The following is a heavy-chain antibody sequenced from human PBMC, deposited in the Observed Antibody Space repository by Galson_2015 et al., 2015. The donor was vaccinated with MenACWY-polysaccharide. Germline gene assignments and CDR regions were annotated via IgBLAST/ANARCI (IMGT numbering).Heavy chain of an antibody. V-gene: IGHV2-5*02. D-gene: IGHD3-22*01. J-gene: IGHJ5*02. Sequence: PALVKPTQTLTLPCTFSGFSLRTSGVGVGWIRQPPGKALEWLALIYWDDDKRYSPSLKSRLTITKDTSKNQVVLTMTNMDPVDTATYYCARADSSGYYLPVGFDPWGQGTLSPSPQ. CDR3: ARADSSGYYLPVGFDP. CDR1: GFSLRTSGVG. CDR2: IYWDDDK.